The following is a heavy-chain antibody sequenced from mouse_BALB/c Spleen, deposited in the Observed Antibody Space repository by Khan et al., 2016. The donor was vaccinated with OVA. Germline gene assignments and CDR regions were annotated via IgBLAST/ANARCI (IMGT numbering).Heavy chain of an antibody. D-gene: IGHD2-13*01. CDR2: ITSGGSYT. CDR1: GFTFSSYG. Sequence: EVELVESGGDLVKPGGSLKLSCAASGFTFSSYGMSWVRQTPDKRLEWVATITSGGSYTYYPDSVKGRFTISRDNAKNTLYLQMTSLKSEDTAMXYCTSLGDSWGQGTLVTVSA. CDR3: TSLGDS. V-gene: IGHV5-6*01. J-gene: IGHJ3*01.